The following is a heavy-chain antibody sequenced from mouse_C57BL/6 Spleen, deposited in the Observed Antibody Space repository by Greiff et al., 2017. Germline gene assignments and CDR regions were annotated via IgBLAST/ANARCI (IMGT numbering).Heavy chain of an antibody. D-gene: IGHD2-10*02. J-gene: IGHJ2*01. CDR3: TRDPRSGFDY. CDR1: GFTFSSYA. Sequence: EVQVVESGEGLVKPGGSLKLSSAASGFTFSSYAMSWVRQTPEKRLEWVAYISSGGDYIYYADTVKGRFTISRDNARNTLYLQMSSLKSEDTAMYYCTRDPRSGFDYWGQGTTLTVSS. V-gene: IGHV5-9-1*02. CDR2: ISSGGDYI.